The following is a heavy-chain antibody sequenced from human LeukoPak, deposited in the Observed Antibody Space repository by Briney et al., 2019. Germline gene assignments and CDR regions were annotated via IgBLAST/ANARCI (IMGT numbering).Heavy chain of an antibody. V-gene: IGHV3-30*18. CDR2: ISYDGSNE. J-gene: IGHJ4*02. Sequence: GTSLRLSCAASGFTFSDYVMHWVRQAPGKGLEWVAVISYDGSNEYYADSVKGRFTISRDNSKNTLYLQMNSLRAEDTAVYYCAKRAVRRVIDYFDQWGQGTLVTVSS. CDR3: AKRAVRRVIDYFDQ. CDR1: GFTFSDYV. D-gene: IGHD3-10*01.